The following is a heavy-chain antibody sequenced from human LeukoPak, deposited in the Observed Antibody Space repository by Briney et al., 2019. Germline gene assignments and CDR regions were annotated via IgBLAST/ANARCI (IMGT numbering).Heavy chain of an antibody. CDR2: ISDNGGGT. D-gene: IGHD4-23*01. CDR3: ARDPLGGSTYYFDY. J-gene: IGHJ4*02. V-gene: IGHV3-23*01. Sequence: GGSLRLSCTASGFTFSDYAMSWVRQAPGEGLEWISSISDNGGGTYYADSVKGRFTISRDNSKNTLYLQMNSLRAEDTAVYYCARDPLGGSTYYFDYWGQGTLVTVSS. CDR1: GFTFSDYA.